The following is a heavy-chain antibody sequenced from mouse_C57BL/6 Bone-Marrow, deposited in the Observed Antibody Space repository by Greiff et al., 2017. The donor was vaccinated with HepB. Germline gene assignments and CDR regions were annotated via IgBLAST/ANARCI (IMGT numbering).Heavy chain of an antibody. D-gene: IGHD1-1*01. CDR1: GYTFTSYW. J-gene: IGHJ3*01. CDR2: IHPNSGST. V-gene: IGHV1-64*01. CDR3: ARSRYYGSSRTWFAY. Sequence: QVQLQQPGAELVKPGASVKLSCKASGYTFTSYWMHWVKQRPGQGLEWIGMIHPNSGSTNYNEKFKRKATLTVDKSSSTAYMQLSSLTSEDSAVYYCARSRYYGSSRTWFAYWGQGTLVTVSA.